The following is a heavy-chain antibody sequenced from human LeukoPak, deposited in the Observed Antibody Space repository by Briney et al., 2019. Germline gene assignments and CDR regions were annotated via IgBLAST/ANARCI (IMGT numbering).Heavy chain of an antibody. V-gene: IGHV1-18*01. CDR3: AREGGYYDSSGYPGDDAFDI. D-gene: IGHD3-22*01. Sequence: ASVKVSCKASGYTFTSYGISWVRQAPGQGVEWMGWISAYDGNTNYAQTLKGRVTMTTDTSTSTAYLELSSLRSEATAVYYCAREGGYYDSSGYPGDDAFDIWGQGTMVTVSS. J-gene: IGHJ3*02. CDR1: GYTFTSYG. CDR2: ISAYDGNT.